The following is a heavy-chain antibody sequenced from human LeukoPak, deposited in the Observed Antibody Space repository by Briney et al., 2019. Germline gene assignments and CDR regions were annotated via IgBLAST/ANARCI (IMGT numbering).Heavy chain of an antibody. D-gene: IGHD3-10*01. J-gene: IGHJ3*02. Sequence: SETLSLTCTVSGASISSYYWSWIRQPPGKGVEWIGYIHYSEGTKYNPSLKSRVTISIDTSKNQFSLKLSSVTAADTAVYYCASEPYGSGSFLGAFDIWGQGTMVTVSS. CDR2: IHYSEGT. CDR1: GASISSYY. CDR3: ASEPYGSGSFLGAFDI. V-gene: IGHV4-59*08.